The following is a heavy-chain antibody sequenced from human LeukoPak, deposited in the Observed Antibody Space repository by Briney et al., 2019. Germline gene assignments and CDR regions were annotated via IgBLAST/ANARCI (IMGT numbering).Heavy chain of an antibody. CDR1: GGSISSGGYY. Sequence: PSETLSLTCTVSGGSISSGGYYWSWIRQHPGRGLEWIGYIYYSESTYYNPSLKSRVTISVDTSKNQFSLKLSSVTAADTAVYCCARGVSRYYYGMDVWGQGTTVTVSS. CDR3: ARGVSRYYYGMDV. D-gene: IGHD5/OR15-5a*01. J-gene: IGHJ6*02. V-gene: IGHV4-31*03. CDR2: IYYSEST.